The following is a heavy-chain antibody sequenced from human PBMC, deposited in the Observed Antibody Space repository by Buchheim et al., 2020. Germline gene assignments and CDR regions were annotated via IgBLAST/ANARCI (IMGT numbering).Heavy chain of an antibody. CDR2: MNPNSGNT. J-gene: IGHJ6*02. D-gene: IGHD6-19*01. Sequence: QVQLVQSGAEVKKPGASVKVSCKASRYTFTSYDINWVRQATGQGLEWMGWMNPNSGNTGYAQKFQGRVTMTRNTSISTAYMELSRLRSEDTAVYYCARGGFGSSGWRYYYYDYGMDVWGQGTT. CDR3: ARGGFGSSGWRYYYYDYGMDV. V-gene: IGHV1-8*01. CDR1: RYTFTSYD.